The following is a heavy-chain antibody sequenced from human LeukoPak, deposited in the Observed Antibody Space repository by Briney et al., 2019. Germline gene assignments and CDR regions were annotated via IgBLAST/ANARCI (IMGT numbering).Heavy chain of an antibody. Sequence: GGSLRLSCAVSGFTFSNNAMSWVRQAPGKGLGWVSSISGSGGSTYYADSVKGRFTISRDNSKNTLYLQMNSLRAEDTAVYYCARAFHYYDSSGYYLGDAFDIWGQGTMVTVSS. CDR2: ISGSGGST. CDR1: GFTFSNNA. CDR3: ARAFHYYDSSGYYLGDAFDI. V-gene: IGHV3-23*01. D-gene: IGHD3-22*01. J-gene: IGHJ3*02.